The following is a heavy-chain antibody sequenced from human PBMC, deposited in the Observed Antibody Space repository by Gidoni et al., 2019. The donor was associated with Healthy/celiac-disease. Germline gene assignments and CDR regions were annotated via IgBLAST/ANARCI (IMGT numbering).Heavy chain of an antibody. D-gene: IGHD5-12*01. CDR2: IYYSGST. Sequence: QVQLQESGPGMVKPSQTLSLTCPVTGGSISSGGYSWSWIRQHPGKGVEWIGYIYYSGSTYYNPSLKSRVTISVDTSKNQFSLKLSSVTAADTAVYYCAREGSGYVLDYWGQGTLVTVSS. V-gene: IGHV4-31*03. J-gene: IGHJ4*02. CDR3: AREGSGYVLDY. CDR1: GGSISSGGYS.